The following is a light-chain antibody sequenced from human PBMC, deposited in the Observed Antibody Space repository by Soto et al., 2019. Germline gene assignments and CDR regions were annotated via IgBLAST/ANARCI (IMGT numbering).Light chain of an antibody. CDR3: QQYNSYPWT. Sequence: IQMTQSPSSLSASVGDRVTITCRASQGISSALAWYQQKPGKAPKLLIYDASSLESGVPSRFSGSGSGTEFTLTISSLQPDDFATYYCQQYNSYPWTFGQGTKVDI. J-gene: IGKJ1*01. CDR2: DAS. CDR1: QGISSA. V-gene: IGKV1-13*02.